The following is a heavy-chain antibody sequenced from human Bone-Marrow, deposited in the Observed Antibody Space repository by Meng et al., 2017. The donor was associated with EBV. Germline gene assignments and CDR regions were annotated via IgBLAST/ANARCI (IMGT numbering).Heavy chain of an antibody. D-gene: IGHD3-10*01. Sequence: VKMERAGAGLKQPGYPRKVACKTSGVPFRTDATSWGRQDPGQGLWWMGGLIPMFGATNYAHKFQGRITIPADEPTSTHYMELSSLRSEDTAVYYCACEAGRGYTPDYWGQGTMVTVSS. V-gene: IGHV1-69*01. CDR3: ACEAGRGYTPDY. CDR1: GVPFRTDA. CDR2: LIPMFGAT. J-gene: IGHJ4*02.